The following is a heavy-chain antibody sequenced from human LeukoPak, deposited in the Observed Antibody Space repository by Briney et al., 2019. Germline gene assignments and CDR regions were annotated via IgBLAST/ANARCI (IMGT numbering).Heavy chain of an antibody. J-gene: IGHJ5*02. CDR2: IYHSGST. D-gene: IGHD2-2*01. CDR1: GYSISSGYY. Sequence: PSETLSLTCALSGYSISSGYYWGWIRQPPGKGLEWIGSIYHSGSTYYNPSLKSRVTISVDTSKNQFSLKLSSVTAADTAVYYCARVVVVPAAVINWFDPWGQGTLVTVSS. V-gene: IGHV4-38-2*01. CDR3: ARVVVVPAAVINWFDP.